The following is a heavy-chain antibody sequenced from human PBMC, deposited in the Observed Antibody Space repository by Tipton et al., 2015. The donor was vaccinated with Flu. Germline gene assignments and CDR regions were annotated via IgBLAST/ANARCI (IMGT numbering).Heavy chain of an antibody. CDR3: ARDEGVVNYYFGMDG. J-gene: IGHJ6*01. CDR2: IWYDGSNI. Sequence: SLRLSCKVSGFDFSVYGMHWVRQAPGKGLEWVAVIWYDGSNIHYADSVKGRFTISRDNSKNTLYLPMNGLRAEDTAVYYCARDEGVVNYYFGMDGWGQGTTLTVSS. V-gene: IGHV3-33*01. CDR1: GFDFSVYG.